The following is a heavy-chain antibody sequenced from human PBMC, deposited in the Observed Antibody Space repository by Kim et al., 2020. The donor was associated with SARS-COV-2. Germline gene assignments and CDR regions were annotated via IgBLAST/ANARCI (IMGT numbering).Heavy chain of an antibody. CDR1: GFTFSSYS. Sequence: GGSLRLSCAASGFTFSSYSMNWVRQAPGKGLEWVSSISSSSSYIYYADSVKGRFTISRDNAKNSLYLQMNSLRAEDTAVYYCARDCSGYYDSGGLGGDYWGQGTLVTVSS. D-gene: IGHD3-22*01. J-gene: IGHJ4*02. CDR3: ARDCSGYYDSGGLGGDY. CDR2: ISSSSSYI. V-gene: IGHV3-21*01.